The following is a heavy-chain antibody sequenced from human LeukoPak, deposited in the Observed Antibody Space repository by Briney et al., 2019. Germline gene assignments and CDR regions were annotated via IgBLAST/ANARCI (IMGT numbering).Heavy chain of an antibody. CDR3: ARNKAVAGDDY. Sequence: GSLRLSCAASEFPFRSFTMHWARQAPGKGLEYVSALSTNGGSTSYANSVKGRFTISRDNSKNTLYLQMGSLRAEDLAVNYWARNKAVAGDDYWGRGTLVTVSS. J-gene: IGHJ4*02. CDR1: EFPFRSFT. CDR2: LSTNGGST. D-gene: IGHD6-13*01. V-gene: IGHV3-64*01.